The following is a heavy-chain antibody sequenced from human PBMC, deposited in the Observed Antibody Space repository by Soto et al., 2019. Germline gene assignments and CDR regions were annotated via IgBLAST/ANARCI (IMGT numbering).Heavy chain of an antibody. CDR3: ARDVRWFGELFGFDP. D-gene: IGHD3-10*01. Sequence: PSETLSLTCTVSGGSISSGDYYWSWIRQPPGKGLEWIGYIYYSGSTYYNPSLKSRVTISVDTSKNQFSLKLSSVTAADTAVYYCARDVRWFGELFGFDPWGQGTLVTVSS. CDR1: GGSISSGDYY. V-gene: IGHV4-30-4*01. CDR2: IYYSGST. J-gene: IGHJ5*02.